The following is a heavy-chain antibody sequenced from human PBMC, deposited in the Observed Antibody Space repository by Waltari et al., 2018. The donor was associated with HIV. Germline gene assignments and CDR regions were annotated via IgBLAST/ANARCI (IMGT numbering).Heavy chain of an antibody. J-gene: IGHJ5*01. Sequence: EVQLVESGGGLVQPGGSLRLSCTAPGFTFNRFWMGGVRPAPGKGLEWVADINGAGSDKYYVKSVKGRFTISRDNARNSLYLQMNSLTAEDTAIYYCARDDYLDSWGQGTLVTVSS. V-gene: IGHV3-7*01. CDR3: ARDDYLDS. CDR2: INGAGSDK. CDR1: GFTFNRFW. D-gene: IGHD4-17*01.